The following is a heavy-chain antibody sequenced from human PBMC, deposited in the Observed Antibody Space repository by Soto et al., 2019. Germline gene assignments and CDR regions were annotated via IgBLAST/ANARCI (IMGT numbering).Heavy chain of an antibody. Sequence: APAEVCWEARGVGFEGSSRRWAWHYQGQGLEWMGWINPKTAATSYAQNLRGRVTMTRDASISTAFMDLSRLTSDDTAVYYCAKVVHGEGSSTLCCPGFDIWRLRS. CDR3: AKVVHGEGSSTLCCPGFDI. CDR1: GVGFEGSS. D-gene: IGHD1-26*01. CDR2: INPKTAAT. J-gene: IGHJ3*02. V-gene: IGHV1-2*02.